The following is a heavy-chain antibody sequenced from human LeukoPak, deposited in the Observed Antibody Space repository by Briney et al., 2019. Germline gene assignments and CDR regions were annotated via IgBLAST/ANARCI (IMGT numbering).Heavy chain of an antibody. Sequence: GGSLRLSCAASGFTFSSYGMSWVRQAPGKGLEWVGRIKSKTDGGTTDYAAPVKGRFTISRDDSKNTLYLQMNSLKTEDTAVYYCTTGFTFGNFDYWGQGTLVTVSS. CDR2: IKSKTDGGTT. CDR3: TTGFTFGNFDY. V-gene: IGHV3-15*01. J-gene: IGHJ4*02. D-gene: IGHD3-16*01. CDR1: GFTFSSYG.